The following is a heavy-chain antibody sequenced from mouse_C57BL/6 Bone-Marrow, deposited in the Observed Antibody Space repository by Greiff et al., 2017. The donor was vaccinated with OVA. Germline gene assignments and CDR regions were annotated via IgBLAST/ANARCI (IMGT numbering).Heavy chain of an antibody. CDR3: TRTPLYAVSPWFAY. CDR1: GYTFTDYE. J-gene: IGHJ3*01. Sequence: QVQLQQSGAELVRPGASVTLSCKASGYTFTDYEMHWVKQTPVHGLEWIGAIDPETGGTAYNQKFKGKAILTADKSSSTAYMELRSLTSEDSAVYYCTRTPLYAVSPWFAYWGQGTLVTVSA. V-gene: IGHV1-15*01. CDR2: IDPETGGT. D-gene: IGHD6-5*01.